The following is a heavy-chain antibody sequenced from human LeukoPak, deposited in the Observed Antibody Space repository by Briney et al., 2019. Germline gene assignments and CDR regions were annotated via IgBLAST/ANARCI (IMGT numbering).Heavy chain of an antibody. CDR1: GGSISSYY. V-gene: IGHV4-59*12. D-gene: IGHD1-26*01. CDR3: ARGDVGATPARPIDY. Sequence: PSETLSLTCTVSGGSISSYYWSWIRQPPGKGLEWIGYIYYSGSTNYNPSLKSRVTISVDTSKNQFSLKLSSVTAADTAVYYCARGDVGATPARPIDYWGQGTLSPSPQ. CDR2: IYYSGST. J-gene: IGHJ4*02.